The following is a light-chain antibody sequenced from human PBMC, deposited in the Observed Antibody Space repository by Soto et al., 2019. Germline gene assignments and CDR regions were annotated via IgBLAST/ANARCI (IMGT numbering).Light chain of an antibody. Sequence: ETVLTQSPATLSLSPGARATLSCRASQSVDKYLAWYQQKPGQAPRPLIYDAANRATGIPARFNGSGSVTDFTLTITSLEPEDFAVYYCQQRKYWPPLTCGQGTRQDIK. CDR3: QQRKYWPPLT. V-gene: IGKV3-11*01. CDR2: DAA. CDR1: QSVDKY. J-gene: IGKJ5*01.